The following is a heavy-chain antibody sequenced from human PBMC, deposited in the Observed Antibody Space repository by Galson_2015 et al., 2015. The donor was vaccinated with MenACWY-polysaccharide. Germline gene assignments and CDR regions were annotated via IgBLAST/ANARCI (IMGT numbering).Heavy chain of an antibody. D-gene: IGHD3-3*01. Sequence: ETLSLTCTVSGGSISSRSYYWGWIRQPPGKGLEWIGSIYYSGSTYYNPSLKSRVTISVDTSKNQFSLKLSSVTAADTAVYYCARLGGDFWSGYYIYYYYYYMDVWGKGTTVTVSS. CDR3: ARLGGDFWSGYYIYYYYYYMDV. J-gene: IGHJ6*03. V-gene: IGHV4-39*01. CDR2: IYYSGST. CDR1: GGSISSRSYY.